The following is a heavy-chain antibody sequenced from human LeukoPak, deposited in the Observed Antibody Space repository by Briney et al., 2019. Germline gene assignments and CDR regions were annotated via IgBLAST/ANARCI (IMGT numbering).Heavy chain of an antibody. CDR3: AKDLKSYSRYYYDSSGYY. CDR2: ISYDGSNK. J-gene: IGHJ4*02. CDR1: GFTFSSYG. Sequence: GGSLRLSCAASGFTFSSYGMHWVRQAPGKGLEWVAVISYDGSNKYYADSVKGRFTISRDNSKNTLYPQMNSLRAEDTAVYYCAKDLKSYSRYYYDSSGYYWGQGTLVTVSS. V-gene: IGHV3-30*18. D-gene: IGHD3-22*01.